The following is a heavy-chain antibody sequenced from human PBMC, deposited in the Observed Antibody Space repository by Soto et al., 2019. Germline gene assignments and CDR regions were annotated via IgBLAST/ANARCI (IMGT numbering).Heavy chain of an antibody. V-gene: IGHV3-15*01. CDR1: GFTFSNAW. CDR3: TTDRRITMAQFDY. J-gene: IGHJ4*02. D-gene: IGHD3-10*01. CDR2: IKSETDGGTT. Sequence: GGSLRLSCAASGFTFSNAWMSWVRQAPGKGLEWVGRIKSETDGGTTDYAAPVKGRFTISRDDSKNTLYLQMNSLKTEDTAVYYCTTDRRITMAQFDYWGQGTLVTVSS.